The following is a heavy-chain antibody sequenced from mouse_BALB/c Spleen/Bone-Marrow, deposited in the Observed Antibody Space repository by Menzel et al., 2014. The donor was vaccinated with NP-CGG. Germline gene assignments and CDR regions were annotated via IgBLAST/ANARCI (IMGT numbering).Heavy chain of an antibody. CDR1: GYTFTSYW. V-gene: IGHV1-87*01. Sequence: VKLMESGAELARPGASVKLSCKASGYTFTSYWMQWIKQRPGQGLEWIGAIYPGDGDTTYTQKFKGKATLTADKSSSTAYMQLSSLASEDPAVYYCARSRGWYFDVWGAGTTVTVSS. J-gene: IGHJ1*01. CDR3: ARSRGWYFDV. CDR2: IYPGDGDT.